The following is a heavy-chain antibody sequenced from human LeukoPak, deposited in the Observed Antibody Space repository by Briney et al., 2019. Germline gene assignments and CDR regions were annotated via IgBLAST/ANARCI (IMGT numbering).Heavy chain of an antibody. J-gene: IGHJ5*02. D-gene: IGHD2-2*01. CDR3: ARGIVVVPAAVRAGFDP. V-gene: IGHV1-69*13. CDR1: GGTFSSYA. CDR2: IIPILGTA. Sequence: SVKVSCKASGGTFSSYAISWVRQAPGQGLAWMGGIIPILGTANYPQKFQGRVTITADESTSTAYMELSSLRSEDTAVYYCARGIVVVPAAVRAGFDPWGQGTLVTVSS.